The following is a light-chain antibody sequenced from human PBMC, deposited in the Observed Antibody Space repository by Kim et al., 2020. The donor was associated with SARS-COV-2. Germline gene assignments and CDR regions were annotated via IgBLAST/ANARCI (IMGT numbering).Light chain of an antibody. V-gene: IGKV3-11*01. J-gene: IGKJ4*01. CDR1: QSVTTY. CDR2: DAS. Sequence: SLSPGERATLSCRASQSVTTYLAWYQQKPGQAPRLLIYDASTRAPGIPDRFSGSGSGTDFTLTISSLEPEDFAVYYCQQRSSWPLTFGGGTKLEI. CDR3: QQRSSWPLT.